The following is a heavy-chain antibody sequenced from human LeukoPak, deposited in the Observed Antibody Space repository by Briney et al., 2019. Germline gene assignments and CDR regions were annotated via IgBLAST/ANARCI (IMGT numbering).Heavy chain of an antibody. V-gene: IGHV3-9*01. CDR1: GFSLDDYA. D-gene: IGHD3-9*01. CDR2: ISWDSGSQ. CDR3: IKDMGFDLLKDAFHV. J-gene: IGHJ3*01. Sequence: GGALRLSCVGSGFSLDDYAMHWVRQVPGKGLEWVSSISWDSGSQAYADSVRGRFTISRDNAKNSLYLQMNSLRPEDTAFYYCIKDMGFDLLKDAFHVWGQGTLVTVSS.